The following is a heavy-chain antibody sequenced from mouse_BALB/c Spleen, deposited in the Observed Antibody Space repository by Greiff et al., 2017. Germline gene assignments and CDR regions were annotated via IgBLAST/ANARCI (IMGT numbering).Heavy chain of an antibody. V-gene: IGHV1-18*01. J-gene: IGHJ4*01. Sequence: VQLQQFGAELVKPGASVKISCKASGSTFTDYNMDWVKQSHGKSLEWIGDINPNYDSTSYNQQFKGKATLTVDKSSSTAYMELRSLTSEDTADDYCARSGEGYYGGRAMDDGGEGTSVTVSS. CDR3: ARSGEGYYGGRAMDD. CDR1: GSTFTDYN. CDR2: INPNYDST. D-gene: IGHD1-1*01.